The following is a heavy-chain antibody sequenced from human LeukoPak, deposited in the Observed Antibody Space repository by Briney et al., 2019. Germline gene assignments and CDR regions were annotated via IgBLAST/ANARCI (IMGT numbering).Heavy chain of an antibody. J-gene: IGHJ6*02. D-gene: IGHD5-24*01. V-gene: IGHV1-69*01. CDR1: GGTFSSYA. Sequence: SVKVSCKASGGTFSSYAISWVRQAPGQGLEWMGGIIPIFGTANYAQKFQGRVTITADESTSTAYMELSSLRSEDTAVYYCARVVLGRRWLQSSYYYGMDVWGQGTTVTVSS. CDR3: ARVVLGRRWLQSSYYYGMDV. CDR2: IIPIFGTA.